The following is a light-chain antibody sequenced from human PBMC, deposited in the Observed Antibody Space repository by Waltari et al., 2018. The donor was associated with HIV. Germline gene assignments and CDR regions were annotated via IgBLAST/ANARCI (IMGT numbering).Light chain of an antibody. V-gene: IGKV3D-15*01. Sequence: EMVMTQSPATLSVYPGERATLSCRASQSVSSNLAWYQQKPGQAPRLLIYDASTRATGIPARFSGSGSGTEFTLTISSLQSEDSAVYYCQQYNNWYTFAQGTKLEIK. CDR2: DAS. CDR3: QQYNNWYT. CDR1: QSVSSN. J-gene: IGKJ2*01.